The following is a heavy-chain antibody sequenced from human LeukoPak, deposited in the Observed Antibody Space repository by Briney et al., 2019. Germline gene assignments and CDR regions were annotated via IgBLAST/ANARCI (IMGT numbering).Heavy chain of an antibody. CDR2: INPNSGGT. J-gene: IGHJ4*02. D-gene: IGHD3-10*01. Sequence: ASVKVSCKASGYTFTGYYMHWVRQAPGQGLEWMGWINPNSGGTNYAQKFQGRVTMTRDTSISTAYMELSRLRSDDTAVYYCARDDDYYGSGSYYLDWGQGTLVTVSS. V-gene: IGHV1-2*02. CDR3: ARDDDYYGSGSYYLD. CDR1: GYTFTGYY.